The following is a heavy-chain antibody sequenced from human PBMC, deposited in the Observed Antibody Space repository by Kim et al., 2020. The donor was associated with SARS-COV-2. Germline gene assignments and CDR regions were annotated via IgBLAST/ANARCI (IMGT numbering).Heavy chain of an antibody. V-gene: IGHV3-23*01. CDR1: GFTFSSYA. J-gene: IGHJ6*02. CDR2: ISGSGGST. CDR3: ALPTDQSRRRTIFGVGVYGMDV. Sequence: GGSLRLSCAASGFTFSSYAMSWVRQAPGKGLEWVSAISGSGGSTYYADSVKGRFTISRDNSKNTLYLQMNSLRAEDTAVYYCALPTDQSRRRTIFGVGVYGMDVWGQGTTVTVSS. D-gene: IGHD3-3*01.